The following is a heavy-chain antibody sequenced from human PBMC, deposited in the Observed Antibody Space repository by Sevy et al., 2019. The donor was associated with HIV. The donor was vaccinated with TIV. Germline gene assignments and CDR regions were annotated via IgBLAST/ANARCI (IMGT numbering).Heavy chain of an antibody. CDR2: VYYIRGD. CDR1: GGSINSDH. V-gene: IGHV4-59*08. Sequence: SETLSLTCTVSGGSINSDHWNWIRQPPGKGLEWIGYVYYIRGDNYNPSLKNRVTISVDRTKNQFSLKLTSVTAADTAVYYCARRNDFAIWGQGTMVTVSS. CDR3: ARRNDFAI. J-gene: IGHJ3*02.